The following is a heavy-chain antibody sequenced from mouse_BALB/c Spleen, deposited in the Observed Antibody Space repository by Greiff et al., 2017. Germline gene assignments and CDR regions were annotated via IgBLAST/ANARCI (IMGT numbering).Heavy chain of an antibody. CDR3: ASGSTWFAY. J-gene: IGHJ3*01. Sequence: DVQLQESGPELVKPGASVKISCKASGYTFTDYNMHWVKQSHGKSLEWIGYIYPYNGGTGYNQKFTSKATLTVDNSSSTAYMELRSLTSEDSAVYYCASGSTWFAYWGQGTLVTVSA. D-gene: IGHD1-1*01. CDR1: GYTFTDYN. CDR2: IYPYNGGT. V-gene: IGHV1S29*02.